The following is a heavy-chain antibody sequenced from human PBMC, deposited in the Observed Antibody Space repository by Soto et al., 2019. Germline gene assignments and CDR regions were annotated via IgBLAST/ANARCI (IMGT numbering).Heavy chain of an antibody. V-gene: IGHV5-51*01. J-gene: IGHJ3*02. D-gene: IGHD6-13*01. CDR3: ARLRTQGYSSSSWSVGLRNNNNKGGVAFDI. CDR2: IYPGDSDT. Sequence: GESLKISCKGSGYSFTSYWIGWVRQMPGKGLEWMGIIYPGDSDTRYSPSFQGQVTISADKSISTAYLQWSSLKASDTAMYYCARLRTQGYSSSSWSVGLRNNNNKGGVAFDIWGQGTMVTVSS. CDR1: GYSFTSYW.